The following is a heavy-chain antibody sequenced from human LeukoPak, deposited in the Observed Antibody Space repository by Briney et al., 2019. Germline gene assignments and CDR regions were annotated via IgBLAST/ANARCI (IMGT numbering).Heavy chain of an antibody. J-gene: IGHJ5*02. V-gene: IGHV3-74*03. D-gene: IGHD1-7*01. CDR3: ASWNYSGVNCPAGSRFIDA. Sequence: GGSLTLSCAASGFTFSEYWIHCVRHAPGKGRLCVSRSNHDGSRTTHTQPVKGRHPLSRDNSKNTLYLQKDTLSAEDTGVYFFASWNYSGVNCPAGSRFIDAWGQGTLVTVSS. CDR2: SNHDGSRT. CDR1: GFTFSEYW.